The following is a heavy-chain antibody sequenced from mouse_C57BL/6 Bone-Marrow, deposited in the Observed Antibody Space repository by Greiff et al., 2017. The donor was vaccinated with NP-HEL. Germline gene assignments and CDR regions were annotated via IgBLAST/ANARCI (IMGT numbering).Heavy chain of an antibody. CDR2: IYPGSGST. D-gene: IGHD1-1*01. Sequence: VQGVESGAELVKPGASVKMSCKASGYTFTSYWITWVKQRPGQGLEWIGDIYPGSGSTNYNEKFKSKATLTVDTSSSTAYMQLSSLTSEDSAVYYCARGTTVVAYYFDYWGQGTTLTVSS. V-gene: IGHV1-55*01. CDR1: GYTFTSYW. J-gene: IGHJ2*01. CDR3: ARGTTVVAYYFDY.